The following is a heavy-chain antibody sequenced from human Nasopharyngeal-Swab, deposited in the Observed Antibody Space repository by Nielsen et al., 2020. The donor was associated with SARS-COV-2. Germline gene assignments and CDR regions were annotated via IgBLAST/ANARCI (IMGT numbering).Heavy chain of an antibody. J-gene: IGHJ4*02. CDR2: ISYDGSNK. D-gene: IGHD6-13*01. V-gene: IGHV3-30-3*01. CDR3: ARDLSIAAASI. Sequence: VRQAPGKGLEWVAVISYDGSNKYYADSVKGRFTISRDNSKNTLYLQMNSLRAEDTAVYYCARDLSIAAASIWGRGTLVTVSS.